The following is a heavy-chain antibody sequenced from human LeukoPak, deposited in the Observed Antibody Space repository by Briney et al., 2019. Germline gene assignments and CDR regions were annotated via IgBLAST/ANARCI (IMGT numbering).Heavy chain of an antibody. J-gene: IGHJ3*02. D-gene: IGHD4-23*01. CDR2: IIPIFGTA. Sequence: GASVTVSFTASGGTFSSYAISWVRQAPGQGLEWMGGIIPIFGTANYAQKFQGRVTITADESTSTAYMELSSLRSEDTAVYYCAGTKADYGGNSGAFDIWGQGTMVTVSS. CDR3: AGTKADYGGNSGAFDI. CDR1: GGTFSSYA. V-gene: IGHV1-69*13.